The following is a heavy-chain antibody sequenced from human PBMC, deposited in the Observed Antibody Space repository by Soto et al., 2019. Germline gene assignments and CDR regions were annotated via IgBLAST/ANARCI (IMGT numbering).Heavy chain of an antibody. V-gene: IGHV1-69*06. D-gene: IGHD3-9*01. J-gene: IGHJ5*02. CDR3: ARDPAHGAYYDILTGYYVSWFDP. CDR1: GGTFSSYA. Sequence: ASVKVSCKASGGTFSSYAISWVRQAPGQGLEWMGGIIPIFGTANYAQKFQGRVTITADKSTSTAYMELSSLRSEDTAVYYCARDPAHGAYYDILTGYYVSWFDPWGQGTLVTVSS. CDR2: IIPIFGTA.